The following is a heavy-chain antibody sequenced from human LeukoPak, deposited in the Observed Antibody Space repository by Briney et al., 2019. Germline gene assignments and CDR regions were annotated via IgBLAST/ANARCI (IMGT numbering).Heavy chain of an antibody. D-gene: IGHD3-3*01. V-gene: IGHV4-59*01. Sequence: SETLSLTCTVPGGSISSYYCSWIRQPPGKGLEWIGYIYYSGSTNYNPSLKSRVTISVDTSKNQFSLKLSSVTAADTAVYYCARHLSGRNWFDPWGQGTLVTVSS. CDR3: ARHLSGRNWFDP. J-gene: IGHJ5*02. CDR2: IYYSGST. CDR1: GGSISSYY.